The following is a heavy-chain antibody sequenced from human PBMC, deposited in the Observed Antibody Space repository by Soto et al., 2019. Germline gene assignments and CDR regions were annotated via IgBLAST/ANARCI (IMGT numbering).Heavy chain of an antibody. Sequence: SETLSLTCTVSGGSISSGGYYWSWIRQHPGKGLEWIGYIYYSVSTYYNPSLKSRVTISVDTSKNQFSLKLSSVTAADTAVYYCARESEDLTSNFYYWGQGTLVTVSS. CDR2: IYYSVST. CDR1: GGSISSGGYY. V-gene: IGHV4-31*03. CDR3: ARESEDLTSNFYY. J-gene: IGHJ4*02.